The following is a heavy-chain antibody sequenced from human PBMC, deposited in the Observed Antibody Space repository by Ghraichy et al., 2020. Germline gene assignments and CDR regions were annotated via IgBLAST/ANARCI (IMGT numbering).Heavy chain of an antibody. CDR3: VRGDWSGYYQLRNWYFDL. Sequence: GGSLRLSCAASGFTFSDYYMNWIRQAPGKGLEWLSYISSSGSTIDYADSVKGRFTTSRDNAKNSLYLQMNSLRAEDTAVYYCVRGDWSGYYQLRNWYFDLWGRGTLVTVSS. CDR2: ISSSGSTI. V-gene: IGHV3-11*01. CDR1: GFTFSDYY. D-gene: IGHD3-3*01. J-gene: IGHJ2*01.